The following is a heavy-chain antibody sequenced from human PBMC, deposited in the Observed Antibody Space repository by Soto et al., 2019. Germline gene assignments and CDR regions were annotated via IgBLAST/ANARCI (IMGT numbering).Heavy chain of an antibody. CDR1: GFTCSTYW. V-gene: IGHV3-74*01. CDR3: GRRVGYCYGILDV. D-gene: IGHD5-18*01. Sequence: RLSCAASGFTCSTYWMDWVRQVPGKGLVWVSRINTDGSSTSYADSVKGRFTISRDNAKNMLSLQMNSLRVEETGVYFCGRRVGYCYGILDVWGQGTTVTVSS. J-gene: IGHJ6*02. CDR2: INTDGSST.